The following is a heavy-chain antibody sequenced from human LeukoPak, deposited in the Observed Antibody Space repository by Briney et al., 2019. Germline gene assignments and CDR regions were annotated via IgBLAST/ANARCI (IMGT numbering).Heavy chain of an antibody. V-gene: IGHV1-18*04. CDR3: VREADQDCSGGSCYRSSGNWLDP. D-gene: IGHD2-15*01. CDR2: ISAYNGNI. J-gene: IGHJ5*02. CDR1: GYTFTSNG. Sequence: ASVKVSCKASGYTFTSNGISWVRQAPGQGLEWMGWISAYNGNINYVQKFQGRVTMTTDTSTSTAHMELRSLRSDDTAVYYCVREADQDCSGGSCYRSSGNWLDPWGQGTLVTVSS.